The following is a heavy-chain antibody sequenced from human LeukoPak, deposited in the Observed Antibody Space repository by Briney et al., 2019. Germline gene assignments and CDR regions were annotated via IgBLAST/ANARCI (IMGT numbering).Heavy chain of an antibody. CDR2: ISYDGSNK. Sequence: GGSLRLSCAASGFTFSSYAMHWVRQAPGKGLEWVAVISYDGSNKHYADSVKGRFTISRDNAKNSLYLQMNSLRAEDTAVYYCVRESGYSFDYWGQGSLVTVSS. CDR1: GFTFSSYA. J-gene: IGHJ4*02. CDR3: VRESGYSFDY. D-gene: IGHD3-3*01. V-gene: IGHV3-30-3*01.